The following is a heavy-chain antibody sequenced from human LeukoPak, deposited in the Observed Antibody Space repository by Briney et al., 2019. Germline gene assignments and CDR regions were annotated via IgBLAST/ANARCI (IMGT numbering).Heavy chain of an antibody. CDR3: ANGGTYSSGP. CDR1: GFTSSIYW. J-gene: IGHJ5*02. V-gene: IGHV3-7*01. CDR2: IKPDGSAQ. D-gene: IGHD3-22*01. Sequence: PGGSLRLSCAVSGFTSSIYWMSWVRQAPGKGLEWVATIKPDGSAQYYVDSVKGRFTISRDNAKNSLFLQINSLRAEDTAVYYCANGGTYSSGPWGQGTLVTVSS.